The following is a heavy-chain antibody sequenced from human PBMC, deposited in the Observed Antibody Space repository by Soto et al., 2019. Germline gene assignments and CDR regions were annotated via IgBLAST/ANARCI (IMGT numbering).Heavy chain of an antibody. CDR1: GDSVSSRFW. CDR2: IYHSGSA. Sequence: LSLTCAVSGDSVSSRFWWSWVRQSPGKGLEWIGEIYHSGSANYNPSLKSRVTMSVDNSKNQFSLKLNSVTAADTAVYYCARYNAASGTYYFDYWGKGTLVTVSS. V-gene: IGHV4-4*02. D-gene: IGHD6-13*01. CDR3: ARYNAASGTYYFDY. J-gene: IGHJ4*02.